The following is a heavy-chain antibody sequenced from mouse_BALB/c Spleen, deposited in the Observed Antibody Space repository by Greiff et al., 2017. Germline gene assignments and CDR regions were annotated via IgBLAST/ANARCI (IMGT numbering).Heavy chain of an antibody. V-gene: IGHV3-2*02. Sequence: EVMLVESGPGLVKPSQSLSLTCTVTGYSITSDYAWNWIRQFPGNKLEWMGYISYSGSTSYNPSLKSRISITRDTSKNQFFLQLISVTTEDTATYYCARYYGSSFDYWGQGTTLTVSS. CDR2: ISYSGST. CDR1: GYSITSDYA. CDR3: ARYYGSSFDY. D-gene: IGHD1-1*01. J-gene: IGHJ2*01.